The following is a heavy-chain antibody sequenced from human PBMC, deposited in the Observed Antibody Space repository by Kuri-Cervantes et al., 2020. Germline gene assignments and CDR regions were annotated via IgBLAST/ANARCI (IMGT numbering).Heavy chain of an antibody. J-gene: IGHJ4*02. Sequence: GESLKISCAASGFTFDDYAMHWVRQAPGKGLEWVSLISWDGGSTYYADSVKGRFTISRDNSKNSLYLQMNSLRAEDTAVYYCARAEDFWSGYYSDYWGQGTLVTVSS. CDR2: ISWDGGST. CDR3: ARAEDFWSGYYSDY. V-gene: IGHV3-43D*04. D-gene: IGHD3-3*01. CDR1: GFTFDDYA.